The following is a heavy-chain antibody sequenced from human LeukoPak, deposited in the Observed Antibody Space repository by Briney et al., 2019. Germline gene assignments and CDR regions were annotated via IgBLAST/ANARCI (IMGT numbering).Heavy chain of an antibody. CDR1: GFTFSNAW. V-gene: IGHV3-23*01. D-gene: IGHD3-9*01. CDR2: ISGSGGST. J-gene: IGHJ4*02. Sequence: GGSLRLSCAASGFTFSNAWMSWVRQAPGKGLEWVSAISGSGGSTYYADSVKGRFTISRDNSKNTLYLQMNSLRAEDTAVYYCVRDSRGTGYYDYWGQGTLVTVSS. CDR3: VRDSRGTGYYDY.